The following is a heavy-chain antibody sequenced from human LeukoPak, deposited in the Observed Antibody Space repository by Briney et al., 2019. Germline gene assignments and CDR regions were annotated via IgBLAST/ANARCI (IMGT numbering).Heavy chain of an antibody. CDR3: ARGGYYDSSGYNAFDI. CDR1: GGSITNYY. V-gene: IGHV4-59*12. Sequence: PSETLSLTCTVSGGSITNYYWSWIRQPPGKGLEWIGYIYYSGSTKYKSSLKSRVTISVDTSKNQFSLKLSSVTAADTAVYYCARGGYYDSSGYNAFDIWGQGTMVTVSS. D-gene: IGHD3-22*01. J-gene: IGHJ3*02. CDR2: IYYSGST.